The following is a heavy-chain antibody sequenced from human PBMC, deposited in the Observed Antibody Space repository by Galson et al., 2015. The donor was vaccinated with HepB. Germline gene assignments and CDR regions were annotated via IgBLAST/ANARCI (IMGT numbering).Heavy chain of an antibody. J-gene: IGHJ6*03. V-gene: IGHV1-18*01. CDR2: ISAYNGNT. Sequence: SVKVSCKASGYTFTSYGISWVRQAPGQGLEWMGWISAYNGNTNYAQKLQGRVTMTTDTSTSTAYMELRSLRSDDTAVYYCARGREAIRQYYYYYMDVWGKGTTVTVSS. D-gene: IGHD1-26*01. CDR3: ARGREAIRQYYYYYMDV. CDR1: GYTFTSYG.